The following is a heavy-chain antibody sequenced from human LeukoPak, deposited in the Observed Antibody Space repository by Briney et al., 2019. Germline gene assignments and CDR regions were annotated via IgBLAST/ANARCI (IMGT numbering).Heavy chain of an antibody. V-gene: IGHV1-69*05. CDR2: IIPIFGTA. Sequence: GASVKVSCKASGGTFSSYAISWVRQAPGQGLEWMGGIIPIFGTANYAQKFQGRVTITTDESTSTAYMEPSSLRSEDTAVYYCARAQLELPADYYYYYMDVWGKGTTVTVSS. CDR3: ARAQLELPADYYYYYMDV. J-gene: IGHJ6*03. D-gene: IGHD1-7*01. CDR1: GGTFSSYA.